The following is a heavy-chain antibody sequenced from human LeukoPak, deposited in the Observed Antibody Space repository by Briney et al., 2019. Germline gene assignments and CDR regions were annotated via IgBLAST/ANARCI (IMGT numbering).Heavy chain of an antibody. V-gene: IGHV4-34*01. CDR2: INHSGST. CDR1: GGSFSGYY. Sequence: KLSETLSLTCAAYGGSFSGYYWSWIRRPPGKGLEWIGEINHSGSTNYNPSLKSRVTISVDTSKNQFSLKLSSVTAADTAVYYCARDLGQYYDTSDNWFDPWGQGTLVTVSS. CDR3: ARDLGQYYDTSDNWFDP. D-gene: IGHD3-22*01. J-gene: IGHJ5*02.